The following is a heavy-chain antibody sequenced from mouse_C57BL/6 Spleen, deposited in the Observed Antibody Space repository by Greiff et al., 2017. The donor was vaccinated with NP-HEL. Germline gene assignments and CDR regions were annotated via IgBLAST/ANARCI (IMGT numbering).Heavy chain of an antibody. V-gene: IGHV1-62-2*01. CDR1: GYTFTEYT. J-gene: IGHJ3*01. Sequence: VQLQQSGAELVKPGASVKLSCKASGYTFTEYTIHWVKQRSGQGLEWIGWFYPGSGSIKYNEKFKDKATLSADKSSSTVYMELSRLTSEDSAVYFGARHEEGGGSSPAWFAYWGQGTLVTVSA. CDR3: ARHEEGGGSSPAWFAY. CDR2: FYPGSGSI. D-gene: IGHD1-1*01.